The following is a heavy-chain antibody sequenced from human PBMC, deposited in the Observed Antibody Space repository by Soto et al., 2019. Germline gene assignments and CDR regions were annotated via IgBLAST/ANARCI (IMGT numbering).Heavy chain of an antibody. CDR3: ARWRSSSWYEHYGMDV. CDR2: IGTAGDT. J-gene: IGHJ6*02. V-gene: IGHV3-13*01. CDR1: GFTFSSYD. D-gene: IGHD6-13*01. Sequence: PGGSLRLSCAASGFTFSSYDMHWVRQATGKGLEWVSAIGTAGDTYYPGSVKGRFTISRENAKNSLYLQMNSLRAGDTAVYYCARWRSSSWYEHYGMDVWGQGTTVTVSS.